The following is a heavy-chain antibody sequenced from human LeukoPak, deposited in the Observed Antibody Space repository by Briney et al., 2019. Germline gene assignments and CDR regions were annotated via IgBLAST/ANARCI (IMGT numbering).Heavy chain of an antibody. V-gene: IGHV3-23*01. D-gene: IGHD6-13*01. Sequence: GGSLRLSCAASGFTFSSYAMSWVRQAPGKGLEWVSTISGSGVGTYYANSVKGRFTISRDNSKNTLYLQMNSLRAEDTAVYYCAKVLAAAAPGDYWGQGTLVTVSS. CDR2: ISGSGVGT. CDR3: AKVLAAAAPGDY. J-gene: IGHJ4*02. CDR1: GFTFSSYA.